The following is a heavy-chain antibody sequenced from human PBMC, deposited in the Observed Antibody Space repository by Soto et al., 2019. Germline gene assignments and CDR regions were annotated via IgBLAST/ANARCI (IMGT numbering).Heavy chain of an antibody. D-gene: IGHD2-21*01. CDR3: AKSLLFVDHGYMDV. J-gene: IGHJ6*03. V-gene: IGHV1-69*02. Sequence: QVQLVQSGAELKKPGSSVKVSCEASGGSFTSYSFTWVRQAPGQGLEWMGRIIPIQGKANYALKFQDRVTITADRSMRIVYMELTSLRPEDTAVYFCAKSLLFVDHGYMDVWGKGTTVTVSS. CDR1: GGSFTSYS. CDR2: IIPIQGKA.